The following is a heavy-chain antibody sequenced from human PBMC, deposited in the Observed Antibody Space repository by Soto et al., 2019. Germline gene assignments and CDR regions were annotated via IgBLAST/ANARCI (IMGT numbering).Heavy chain of an antibody. V-gene: IGHV1-8*01. CDR1: GYTFTISA. J-gene: IGHJ6*03. CDR2: MNPNSGNT. CDR3: ARGLKKRDIVVVPAARYYYYYMDV. Sequence: ASVKVSCNASGYTFTISAINWVRQATGQGLEWMGWMNPNSGNTGYAQKFQGRVTMTRNTSISTAYMELSSLRSEDTAVYYCARGLKKRDIVVVPAARYYYYYMDVWGKGTTVTVSS. D-gene: IGHD2-2*01.